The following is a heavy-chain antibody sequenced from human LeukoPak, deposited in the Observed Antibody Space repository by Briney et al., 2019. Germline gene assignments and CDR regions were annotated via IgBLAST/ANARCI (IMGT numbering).Heavy chain of an antibody. V-gene: IGHV3-23*01. Sequence: GGSLRLSCAASGFTFNSYVMSWVRQAPGKGLEWVSAISRSGGSTNYADSVKGRFTISRDNSKNTVYLQMNSLRAEDTAVYYCAREAIVGATGAFDIWGQGTMVTVSS. CDR3: AREAIVGATGAFDI. D-gene: IGHD1-26*01. CDR1: GFTFNSYV. CDR2: ISRSGGST. J-gene: IGHJ3*02.